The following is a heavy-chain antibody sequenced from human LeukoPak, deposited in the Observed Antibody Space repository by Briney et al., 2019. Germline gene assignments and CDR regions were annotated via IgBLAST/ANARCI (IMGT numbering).Heavy chain of an antibody. CDR2: IYHSGST. D-gene: IGHD2-2*01. V-gene: IGHV4-4*02. CDR1: GGSISSSNW. Sequence: PSGTLSLTCAVSGGSISSSNWWSWVRQPPGKGLEWIGEIYHSGSTNYNPSLKSRVTISVDKSKNQFSLKLSSVTAADTAVYYCASSLGYCSSTSCPAYYYGMDVWGQGTTVSVSS. CDR3: ASSLGYCSSTSCPAYYYGMDV. J-gene: IGHJ6*02.